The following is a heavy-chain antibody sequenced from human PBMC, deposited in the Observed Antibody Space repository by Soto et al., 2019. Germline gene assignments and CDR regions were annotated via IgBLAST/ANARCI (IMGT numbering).Heavy chain of an antibody. V-gene: IGHV1-69*06. D-gene: IGHD3-3*01. CDR1: GGTFSSYA. Sequence: SVKVSCKASGGTFSSYAISWVRQAPGQGLEWMGGIIPIFGTANYAQKFQGRVTVTADKSTSTAYMELSSLRSEDTAVYYCARERGSGYSLYYYGMDVWGQGTTVTVSS. CDR3: ARERGSGYSLYYYGMDV. CDR2: IIPIFGTA. J-gene: IGHJ6*02.